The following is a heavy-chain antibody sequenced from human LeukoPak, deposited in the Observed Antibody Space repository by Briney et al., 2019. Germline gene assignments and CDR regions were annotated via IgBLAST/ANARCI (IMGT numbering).Heavy chain of an antibody. V-gene: IGHV4-31*03. CDR2: IYYSGST. CDR3: ARDYYGAGSYPYMDV. CDR1: GGSISSGGYY. J-gene: IGHJ6*03. D-gene: IGHD3-10*01. Sequence: SETLSLTCTVSGGSISSGGYYWSWIRQHPGKGLEWIGYIYYSGSTYYNPSLKSRVTISADTSRNQFSLKLSSVTAADTAVYYCARDYYGAGSYPYMDVWGKGTTVTVSS.